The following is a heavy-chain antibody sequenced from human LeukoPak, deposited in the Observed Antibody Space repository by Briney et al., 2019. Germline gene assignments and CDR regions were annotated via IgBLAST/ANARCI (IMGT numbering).Heavy chain of an antibody. V-gene: IGHV3-21*01. CDR3: ATTDGLRYSPNYYYYGMDV. CDR1: GFTFSSYS. J-gene: IGHJ6*02. Sequence: GGSLRLSCAASGFTFSSYSISWVRQAPGKGLEWVSCISSSSDYRYYADSVKGRFTISRDNGKNSLYLQMNTLRAEDTAVYFCATTDGLRYSPNYYYYGMDVWGQGTTVTVSS. CDR2: ISSSSDYR. D-gene: IGHD3-9*01.